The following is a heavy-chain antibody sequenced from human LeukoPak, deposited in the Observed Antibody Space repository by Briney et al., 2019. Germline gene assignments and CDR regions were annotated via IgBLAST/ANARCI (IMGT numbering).Heavy chain of an antibody. Sequence: PSETLSLTCTVSGGSISSYHWSWIRQPPGKGLEWIGYIYYSGSTNYNPSLKSRLTISVDTSKNQFSLKLISVTAADTAVYYCARSPSSGDPPFDYWGQGTLVTVSS. J-gene: IGHJ4*02. CDR2: IYYSGST. D-gene: IGHD6-6*01. CDR3: ARSPSSGDPPFDY. CDR1: GGSISSYH. V-gene: IGHV4-59*01.